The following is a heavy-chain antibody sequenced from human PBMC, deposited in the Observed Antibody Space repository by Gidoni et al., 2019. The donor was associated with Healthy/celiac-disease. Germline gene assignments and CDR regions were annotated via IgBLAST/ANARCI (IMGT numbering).Heavy chain of an antibody. CDR3: ARVAVWFGELGFDY. CDR2: ISSSSSYI. V-gene: IGHV3-21*01. Sequence: EVQLVESGGGLVKPGGSLRLSCAASGFTFSSDSMNWVRQAPGKGLEWVSSISSSSSYIYYADSVKGRFTISRDNAKNSLYLQMNSLRAEDTAVYYCARVAVWFGELGFDYWGQGTLVTVSS. D-gene: IGHD3-10*01. J-gene: IGHJ4*02. CDR1: GFTFSSDS.